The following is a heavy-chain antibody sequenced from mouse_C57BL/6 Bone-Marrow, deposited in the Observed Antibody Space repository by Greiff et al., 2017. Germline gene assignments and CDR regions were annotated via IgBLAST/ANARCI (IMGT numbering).Heavy chain of an antibody. CDR3: ARSFSYWYFDY. CDR1: GYTFTSYW. J-gene: IGHJ2*01. V-gene: IGHV1-50*01. D-gene: IGHD2-10*01. CDR2: IDPSDSYT. Sequence: QVQLQQPGAELVKPGASVKLSCKASGYTFTSYWMQWVKQRPGQGLEWIGEIDPSDSYTNYNQKIKGKATLTVDTSSSTAYMQLSSLTSEDSAVYYCARSFSYWYFDYWGQGTTLTVSS.